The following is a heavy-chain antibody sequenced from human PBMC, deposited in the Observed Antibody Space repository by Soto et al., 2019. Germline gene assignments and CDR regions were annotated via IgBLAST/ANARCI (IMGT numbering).Heavy chain of an antibody. CDR1: GYTFTNYA. CDR2: VNTYNGNP. Sequence: QVQLVQSGVEVKKPGASVKVSCKASGYTFTNYAISWVRQAPGRGLEWMGWVNTYNGNPNYAQIFQVRVTMTTDTSTGTAYMALRSLKSDDSAGYYCARDSQYSTDWQRFDSWGQGTLVTVSS. CDR3: ARDSQYSTDWQRFDS. D-gene: IGHD6-6*01. J-gene: IGHJ4*02. V-gene: IGHV1-18*01.